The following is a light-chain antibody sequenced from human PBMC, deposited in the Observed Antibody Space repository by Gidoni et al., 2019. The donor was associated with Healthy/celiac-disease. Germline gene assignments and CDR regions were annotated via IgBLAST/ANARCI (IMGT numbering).Light chain of an antibody. CDR2: AAS. J-gene: IGKJ4*01. V-gene: IGKV1-39*01. CDR1: QSISSY. Sequence: GDRVTITCRASQSISSYLNWYQQKPGKAPKLLIYAASSLQSGVPSRFSGSGSGTDFTLTISSLQPEDFATYYCQQSYSTPPLTFGGVTKVEIK. CDR3: QQSYSTPPLT.